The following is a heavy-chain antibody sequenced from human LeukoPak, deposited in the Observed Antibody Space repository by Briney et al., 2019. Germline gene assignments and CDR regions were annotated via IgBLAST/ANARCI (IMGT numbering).Heavy chain of an antibody. V-gene: IGHV4-4*07. CDR2: IYTSGTT. J-gene: IGHJ1*01. CDR1: GDSVRSYY. D-gene: IGHD4-17*01. CDR3: ARAAVTTSRYFQH. Sequence: PSETLSLTCTVSGDSVRSYYWSWIRQPAGKRLEWIGRIYTSGTTDYNPSLKSRVTMSVDTSKNQLSLKLSSVTAADTAVYYCARAAVTTSRYFQHWGQGTLVTVSS.